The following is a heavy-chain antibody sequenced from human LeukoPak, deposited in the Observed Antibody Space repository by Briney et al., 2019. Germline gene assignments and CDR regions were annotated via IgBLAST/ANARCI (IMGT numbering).Heavy chain of an antibody. D-gene: IGHD3-3*01. CDR1: GFTFSSYA. V-gene: IGHV3-23*01. J-gene: IGHJ4*02. CDR3: AKDPITNFGVVIDRFDY. Sequence: GGSLRLSRAASGFTFSSYAMSWVRQAPGKGLEWVSAISGSGSSTYYADSVKGRFTISRDNSKNTLYLQMNSLRAEDTAVYYCAKDPITNFGVVIDRFDYWGQGTLVTVSS. CDR2: ISGSGSST.